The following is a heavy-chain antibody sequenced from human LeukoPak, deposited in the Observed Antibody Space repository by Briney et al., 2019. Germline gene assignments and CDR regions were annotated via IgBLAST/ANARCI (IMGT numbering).Heavy chain of an antibody. CDR3: ARDSRGYRSSTSCPDRRFDY. CDR1: GFTFSSYE. J-gene: IGHJ4*02. Sequence: PGGSLRLSCAASGFTFSSYEMNWVRQAPGKGLEWVSYISSSGSTIYYADSVKGRFTISRDNAKNSLYLQMNSLRAEDTAVYYCARDSRGYRSSTSCPDRRFDYWGQGTLVTVSS. V-gene: IGHV3-48*03. D-gene: IGHD2-2*01. CDR2: ISSSGSTI.